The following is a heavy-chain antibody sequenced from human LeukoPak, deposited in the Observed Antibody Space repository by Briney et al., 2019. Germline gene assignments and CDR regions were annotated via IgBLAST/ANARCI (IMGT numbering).Heavy chain of an antibody. J-gene: IGHJ6*02. CDR2: ISGSGGST. CDR3: AKGRRFIRIVPAASSFFLGMDV. CDR1: GFTFSSYA. V-gene: IGHV3-23*01. D-gene: IGHD2-2*01. Sequence: HPGGSLRLSCAASGFTFSSYAMSWVRQAPGKGLEWVSAISGSGGSTYYADSVKGRFTISRDNSKNTLYLQMNSLRAEDTAVYYCAKGRRFIRIVPAASSFFLGMDVWGQGTTVTVSS.